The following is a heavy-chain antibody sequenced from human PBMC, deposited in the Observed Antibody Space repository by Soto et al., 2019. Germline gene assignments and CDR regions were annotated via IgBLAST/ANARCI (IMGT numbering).Heavy chain of an antibody. CDR2: IKRDGGET. CDR1: GFTFSTYW. D-gene: IGHD3-10*01. J-gene: IGHJ4*02. V-gene: IGHV3-7*03. CDR3: ASRPSAAPYLGVFDY. Sequence: LRLSCAASGFTFSTYWMTWLRQAPGKGPEWVANIKRDGGETYYVDSVKGRFTISRDNANNLLFLQMNNLRAEDTAVYFCASRPSAAPYLGVFDYWGPGTPVTVSS.